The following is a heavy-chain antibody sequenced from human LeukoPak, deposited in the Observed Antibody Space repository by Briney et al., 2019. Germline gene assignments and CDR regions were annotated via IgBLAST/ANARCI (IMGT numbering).Heavy chain of an antibody. CDR3: ARGGQDIVVVPAAILGYYFDY. CDR2: MNPNSGNT. CDR1: GYTFTSYD. Sequence: ASVKVSFKASGYTFTSYDINWVRQATGQGLEWMGWMNPNSGNTGYAQKFQGRVTMTRNTSISTAYMELSSLRSEDTAVYYCARGGQDIVVVPAAILGYYFDYWGQGTLVTVSS. D-gene: IGHD2-2*01. V-gene: IGHV1-8*01. J-gene: IGHJ4*02.